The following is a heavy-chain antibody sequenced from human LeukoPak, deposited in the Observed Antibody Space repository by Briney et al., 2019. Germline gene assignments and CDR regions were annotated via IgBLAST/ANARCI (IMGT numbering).Heavy chain of an antibody. J-gene: IGHJ5*02. CDR1: GASISSYF. CDR2: IYYSGSS. CDR3: ARDLSGAPGVNWFDP. Sequence: SETLSLTCTVSGASISSYFWSWIRQPPGKGLEWIGYIYYSGSSTYNPSLKSGVTMPVDTSTNQFFLKLTSVTAAATAVYYCARDLSGAPGVNWFDPWGQGTLVTVSS. D-gene: IGHD7-27*01. V-gene: IGHV4-59*01.